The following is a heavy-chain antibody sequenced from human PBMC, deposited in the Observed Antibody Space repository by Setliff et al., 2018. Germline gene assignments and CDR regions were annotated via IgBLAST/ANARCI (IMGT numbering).Heavy chain of an antibody. V-gene: IGHV4-30-4*08. CDR3: ARAPVGDRDGLFDS. CDR2: IYYTTNG. J-gene: IGHJ4*02. D-gene: IGHD3-16*01. CDR1: GDSISRGDDF. Sequence: SETLSLTCTVSGDSISRGDDFWSWIRQPPGKGLEWIGSIYYTTNGHYNPSLKSRVTMSVDTSKNHFSLELTSVTAADTAVYYCARAPVGDRDGLFDSWGQGTVVTVSS.